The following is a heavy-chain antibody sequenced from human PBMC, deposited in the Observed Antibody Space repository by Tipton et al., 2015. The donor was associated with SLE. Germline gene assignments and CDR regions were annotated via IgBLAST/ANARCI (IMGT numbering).Heavy chain of an antibody. J-gene: IGHJ4*02. Sequence: GSLRLSCAASGFTFSSYAMSWVRQAPGKGLEWVSVIYSDGSTYYADSVKGRFTISRDNSKNTLYLQMNSLRAEDTAVYYCAKIGGPDYWGQGTLVTVSS. CDR1: GFTFSSYA. CDR3: AKIGGPDY. CDR2: IYSDGST. V-gene: IGHV3-23*03. D-gene: IGHD1-26*01.